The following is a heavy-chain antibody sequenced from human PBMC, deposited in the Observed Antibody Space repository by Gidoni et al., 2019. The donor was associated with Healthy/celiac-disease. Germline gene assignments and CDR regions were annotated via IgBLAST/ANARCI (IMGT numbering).Heavy chain of an antibody. D-gene: IGHD6-13*01. CDR1: GFSLSTSGVG. J-gene: IGHJ4*02. V-gene: IGHV2-5*01. CDR2: IYWNDDK. CDR3: AHTNTQSSSWYMGYFDY. Sequence: QITLKESGPTLVKPTQTLTLTCTFSGFSLSTSGVGVGWIRQPPGKALEWLALIYWNDDKRYSPSLKSRLTITKDTSKNQVVLTMTNMDPVDTATYYCAHTNTQSSSWYMGYFDYWGQGTLVTVSS.